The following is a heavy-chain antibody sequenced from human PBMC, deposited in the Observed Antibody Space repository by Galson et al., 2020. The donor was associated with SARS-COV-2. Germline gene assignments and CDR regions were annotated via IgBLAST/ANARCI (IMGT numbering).Heavy chain of an antibody. CDR2: IHYSAST. V-gene: IGHV4-39*01. CDR1: DGSISSSSHY. J-gene: IGHJ3*02. Sequence: SQTHSLPRTVTDGSISSSSHYWGWIRQPPGKGLEWIGSIHYSASTYYNPSLKSRVTISVDTSKNQFSLKLSSVTAADTAVYYCARMTYYYDSSGPDDAFDIWGQGTMVTVSS. D-gene: IGHD3-22*01. CDR3: ARMTYYYDSSGPDDAFDI.